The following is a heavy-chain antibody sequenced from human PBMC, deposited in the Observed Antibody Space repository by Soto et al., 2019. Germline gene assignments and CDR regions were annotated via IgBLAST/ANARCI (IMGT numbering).Heavy chain of an antibody. CDR3: AKVFMGYCSGGSCYGPLDY. V-gene: IGHV3-23*01. Sequence: GGSLRLSCAASGFTFSSYAMSWVRQAPGKGQEWVSAISGSGGSTYYADSVKGRFTISRDNSKNTLYLQMNSLRAEDTAVYYCAKVFMGYCSGGSCYGPLDYWGQGTLVTVSS. CDR2: ISGSGGST. CDR1: GFTFSSYA. D-gene: IGHD2-15*01. J-gene: IGHJ4*02.